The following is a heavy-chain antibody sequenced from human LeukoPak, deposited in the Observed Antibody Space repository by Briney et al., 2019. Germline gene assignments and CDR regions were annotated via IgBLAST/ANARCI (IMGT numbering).Heavy chain of an antibody. J-gene: IGHJ4*02. CDR2: IKSDGSST. D-gene: IGHD3-16*01. Sequence: PGGSLRLSCAASGFTFSSYWMHWVRQAPGKGLVWVSHIKSDGSSTSYADSVKGRFTISRDNAKNTLYLQMNSLRAEDTAVYYCARATWGSYFDYWGQGTLVTVSS. V-gene: IGHV3-74*01. CDR1: GFTFSSYW. CDR3: ARATWGSYFDY.